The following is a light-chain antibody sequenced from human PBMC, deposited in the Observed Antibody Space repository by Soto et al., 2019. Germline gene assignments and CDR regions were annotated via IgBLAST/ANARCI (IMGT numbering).Light chain of an antibody. CDR3: SSYTSSSTL. CDR2: EVS. CDR1: SGDVGSYNY. Sequence: QSALTQPASVSGSPGQTITISCTGTSGDVGSYNYVSWYQQHPGKAPKRMIYEVSDRPSGISSRFSGSKSGNTASLTISGLQTEDEADYYCSSYTSSSTLFXTGTKLTVL. J-gene: IGLJ1*01. V-gene: IGLV2-14*01.